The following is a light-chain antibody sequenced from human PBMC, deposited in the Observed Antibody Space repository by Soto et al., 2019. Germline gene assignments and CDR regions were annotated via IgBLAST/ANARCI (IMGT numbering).Light chain of an antibody. CDR3: QQRSNG. V-gene: IGKV3-11*01. CDR2: DAS. Sequence: EIVLTQSPATLSLSPGERATLSCRASRGVSSYLAWYQQKPGQAPRLLIYDASNRATGIPARFSGSGSGTDFTLTISSLEPEDFAVYYCQQRSNGFGQGTRLEIK. CDR1: RGVSSY. J-gene: IGKJ5*01.